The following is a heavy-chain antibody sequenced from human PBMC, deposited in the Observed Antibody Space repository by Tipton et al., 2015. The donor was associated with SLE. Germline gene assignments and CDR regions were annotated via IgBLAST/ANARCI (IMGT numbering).Heavy chain of an antibody. CDR1: GGSFSGYY. CDR3: ARVGLQGDYFDY. V-gene: IGHV4-34*01. CDR2: INHSGST. D-gene: IGHD4-11*01. J-gene: IGHJ4*02. Sequence: LRLSCAVYGGSFSGYYWNWIRQPPGKGLEWIGEINHSGSTNYNPSLKSRVTISVDTSKNQFSLQLTSVTAADTAVYYCARVGLQGDYFDYWGQGTLVTVSS.